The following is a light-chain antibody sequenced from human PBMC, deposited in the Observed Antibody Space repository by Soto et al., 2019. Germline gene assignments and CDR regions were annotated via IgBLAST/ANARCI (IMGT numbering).Light chain of an antibody. Sequence: QSALTQPASVSGSPGQSITISCTGTSSDVGSYNVVSWYQQHPGKAPKLMIYEGSKRPSGVSNRFSGSKSGNTASLTISGLQAEDEADYYCWSYGSSSTVLFGGGTKLTVL. J-gene: IGLJ2*01. CDR3: WSYGSSSTVL. V-gene: IGLV2-23*03. CDR2: EGS. CDR1: SSDVGSYNV.